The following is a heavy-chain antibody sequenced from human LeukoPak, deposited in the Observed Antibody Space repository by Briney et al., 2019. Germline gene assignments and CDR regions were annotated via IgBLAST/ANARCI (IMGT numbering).Heavy chain of an antibody. J-gene: IGHJ4*02. Sequence: ASVKVSCKASGYTFTTYYVHWVRQAPGQGLEWMGIINPSGGSTTYAQKFRGRLTMTRDMSTSTVYMELSSLRSEDTAVYYCARGSRPVYNLLTGKRYFDYWGQGTLVTVSS. CDR1: GYTFTTYY. CDR2: INPSGGST. D-gene: IGHD3-9*01. CDR3: ARGSRPVYNLLTGKRYFDY. V-gene: IGHV1-46*01.